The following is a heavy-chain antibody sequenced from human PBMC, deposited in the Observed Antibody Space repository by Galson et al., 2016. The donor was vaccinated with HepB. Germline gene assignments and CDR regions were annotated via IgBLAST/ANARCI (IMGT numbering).Heavy chain of an antibody. D-gene: IGHD6-13*01. V-gene: IGHV3-7*04. J-gene: IGHJ4*02. Sequence: SLRLSCAASGFTLSSYWMSWVRQAPGKGLEWVANIKQDGSEEYYVDSVKGRFTISRDNAKNSLYLQMNSLRAEDTALYYCTRTISATAGIDWGQGTLVTVSS. CDR3: TRTISATAGID. CDR2: IKQDGSEE. CDR1: GFTLSSYW.